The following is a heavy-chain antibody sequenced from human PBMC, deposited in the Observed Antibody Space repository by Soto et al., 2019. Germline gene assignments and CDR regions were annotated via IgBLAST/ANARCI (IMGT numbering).Heavy chain of an antibody. D-gene: IGHD3-10*01. Sequence: HPGGSLRLSCAASGVTFSSYWMHWFRQAPGKGLVWVSRINSGGGTTTYADSVKGRFTISRDNAKNTLYLQMNGLRAEDTAVYYCARWFTYGNFDYFDYWGQGPQVTVSS. V-gene: IGHV3-74*01. CDR1: GVTFSSYW. J-gene: IGHJ4*02. CDR2: INSGGGTT. CDR3: ARWFTYGNFDYFDY.